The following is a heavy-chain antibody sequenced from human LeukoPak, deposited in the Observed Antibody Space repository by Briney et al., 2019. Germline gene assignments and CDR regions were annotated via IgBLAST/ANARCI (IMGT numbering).Heavy chain of an antibody. Sequence: GASVKVSCKASGYTFTAYYMHWVRQAPGQGLEWMGWINPNSGGTNYAQKFQDRVTLTRDTSISTAYMELSRLRSDDTAVYYCARDLMDTAMWEFDYWGQGTLVTVSS. CDR3: ARDLMDTAMWEFDY. V-gene: IGHV1-2*02. J-gene: IGHJ4*02. CDR2: INPNSGGT. D-gene: IGHD5-18*01. CDR1: GYTFTAYY.